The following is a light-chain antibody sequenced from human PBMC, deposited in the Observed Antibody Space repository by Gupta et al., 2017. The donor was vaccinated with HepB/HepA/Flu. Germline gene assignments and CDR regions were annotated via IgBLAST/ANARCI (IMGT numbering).Light chain of an antibody. CDR2: WAS. CDR1: QSVLYSSNNKNY. Sequence: DIVMTQSPDSLAVSLGERATINCNSSQSVLYSSNNKNYLPWYQQKPGQPPKLLIYWASTRESGVTDRFSGSGSGTDFTLTISSLQAEYVAVYYCQQYYSTPYTFGQGTKLEIK. CDR3: QQYYSTPYT. J-gene: IGKJ2*01. V-gene: IGKV4-1*01.